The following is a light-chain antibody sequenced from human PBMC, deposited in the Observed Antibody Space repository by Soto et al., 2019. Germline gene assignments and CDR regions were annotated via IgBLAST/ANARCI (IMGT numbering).Light chain of an antibody. CDR3: QQYNSYST. CDR2: DAT. CDR1: QSISYW. Sequence: DIQLTQSPSTLSASVGDRVTITFRASQSISYWLAWYQQKPGKAPKVLISDATTLESGVPSRFSGSGSGTEFTLTISSLQPDDFATYYCQQYNSYSTFGQGTKVDIK. J-gene: IGKJ1*01. V-gene: IGKV1-5*01.